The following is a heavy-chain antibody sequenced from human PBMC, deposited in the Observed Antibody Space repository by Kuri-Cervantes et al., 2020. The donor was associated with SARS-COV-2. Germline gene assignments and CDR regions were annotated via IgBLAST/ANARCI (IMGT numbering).Heavy chain of an antibody. CDR2: IIPIFGTA. CDR3: ARGGWRRSYDSSGYHYYYMDV. V-gene: IGHV1-69*13. Sequence: SVKVSCKASEGTFFSYAISWVRQAPGQGLEWMGGIIPIFGTANYAQKFQGRVTITADESTSTAYMELSSLRSEDTAVYYCARGGWRRSYDSSGYHYYYMDVWGKGTTVTVSS. J-gene: IGHJ6*03. D-gene: IGHD3-22*01. CDR1: EGTFFSYA.